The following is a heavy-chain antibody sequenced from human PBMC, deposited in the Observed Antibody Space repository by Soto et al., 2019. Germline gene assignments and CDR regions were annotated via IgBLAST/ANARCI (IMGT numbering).Heavy chain of an antibody. CDR1: TFTFSTYA. D-gene: IGHD4-17*01. CDR2: IWGSSHST. V-gene: IGHV3-23*01. CDR3: ARDPNGDYLGAFDI. J-gene: IGHJ3*02. Sequence: EVQVLESGGGFVVPGGSLRLSCTTSTFTFSTYAMTLVRQAPGKGLQWVSSIWGSSHSTNYADSVKGRFTISRDNSRKTLYLQVNSLRAEDTATYYCARDPNGDYLGAFDIWGQGIMVTVSS.